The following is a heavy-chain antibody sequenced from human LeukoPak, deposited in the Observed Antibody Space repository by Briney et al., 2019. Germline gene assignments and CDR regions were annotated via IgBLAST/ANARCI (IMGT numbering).Heavy chain of an antibody. CDR3: ARDLGQYYDTSDNWFDP. J-gene: IGHJ5*02. D-gene: IGHD3-22*01. V-gene: IGHV3-30*03. CDR2: ISFDINDR. CDR1: EFTFSKYG. Sequence: GGSLRLSCAASEFTFSKYGMHWVRQAPGKGLEWVASISFDINDRKYAESVRGRFTISRDNSKNTLYLQMNSLRAEDTAVYYCARDLGQYYDTSDNWFDPRGQGTLVTVSS.